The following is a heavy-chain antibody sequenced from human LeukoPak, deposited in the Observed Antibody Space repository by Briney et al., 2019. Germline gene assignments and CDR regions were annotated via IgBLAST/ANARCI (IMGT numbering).Heavy chain of an antibody. CDR3: AKDRTVVVTAYGGWFDP. J-gene: IGHJ5*02. CDR1: GITFSTPG. V-gene: IGHV3-30*02. CDR2: MRHDGSNE. D-gene: IGHD2-15*01. Sequence: GGSLRLSCAASGITFSTPGMHWVRQAPGRGLEWVAFMRHDGSNEKYADSVKGRFTISRDNSKNTLYLQMNSLIVEDTAVYYCAKDRTVVVTAYGGWFDPWGQGTLVTVSS.